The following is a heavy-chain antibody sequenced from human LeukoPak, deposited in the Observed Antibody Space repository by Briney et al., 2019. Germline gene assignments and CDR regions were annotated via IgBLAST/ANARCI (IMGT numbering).Heavy chain of an antibody. CDR3: ARRFDSGGYLDY. Sequence: ASVKGSCKASGYTFTSNYMHCVRQAPGQGLEWMGIINPSGGSTSYAQKFQGRVTMTRDTSTSTVYMELSSLRSEDTAVYYCARRFDSGGYLDYWGQGTMVTVSS. V-gene: IGHV1-46*01. CDR1: GYTFTSNY. CDR2: INPSGGST. D-gene: IGHD3-22*01. J-gene: IGHJ4*02.